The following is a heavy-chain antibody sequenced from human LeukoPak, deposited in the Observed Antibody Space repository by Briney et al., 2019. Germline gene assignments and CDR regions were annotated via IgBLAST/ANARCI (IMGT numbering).Heavy chain of an antibody. V-gene: IGHV4-38-2*02. D-gene: IGHD5-18*01. CDR3: ARGTSGYSYGPNRGYYYMDV. Sequence: SETLSLTCTVSGYSISSGYYWAWIRQPPGKGLQWIGNIYHSGNTYYNPSLKSRVSISVDTSKNQFSLRLSSVTAADTAVYYCARGTSGYSYGPNRGYYYMDVWGKGTTVTISS. J-gene: IGHJ6*03. CDR2: IYHSGNT. CDR1: GYSISSGYY.